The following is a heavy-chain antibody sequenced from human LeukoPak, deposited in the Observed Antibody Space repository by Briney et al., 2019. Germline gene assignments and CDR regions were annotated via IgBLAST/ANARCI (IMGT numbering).Heavy chain of an antibody. CDR3: VKEDFRSSSSWFDP. Sequence: GGSLRLSCSASGFTFSNYAMNWVRQAPGKGLEYVSAISSNGDNTYYADSVNGRFTISRDNSKNTLCLQMSSLRGEDTAVYYCVKEDFRSSSSWFDPWGQGTLVTVSS. V-gene: IGHV3-64D*09. D-gene: IGHD6-6*01. CDR1: GFTFSNYA. J-gene: IGHJ5*02. CDR2: ISSNGDNT.